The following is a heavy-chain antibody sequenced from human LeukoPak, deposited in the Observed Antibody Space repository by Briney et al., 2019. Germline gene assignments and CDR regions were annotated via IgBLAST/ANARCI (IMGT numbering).Heavy chain of an antibody. CDR3: ARGDYYDSSGYSGPMDV. CDR1: GYTFTGYY. V-gene: IGHV1-2*02. Sequence: ASVKVSCKASGYTFTGYYMHWVRQAPGQGLEWMGWINPNSGGTNYAQKFQGRVTMTRDTSISSAYMELSRLRSDDTAVYYCARGDYYDSSGYSGPMDVWGKGTTVTVSS. J-gene: IGHJ6*03. D-gene: IGHD3-22*01. CDR2: INPNSGGT.